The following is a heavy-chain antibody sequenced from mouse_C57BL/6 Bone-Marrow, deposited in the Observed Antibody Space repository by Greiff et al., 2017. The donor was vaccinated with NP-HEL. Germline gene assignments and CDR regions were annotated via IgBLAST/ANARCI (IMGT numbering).Heavy chain of an antibody. CDR3: ARDPLYYYGSSPYAMDY. D-gene: IGHD1-1*01. CDR2: ISSGGSYT. CDR1: GFTFSSYG. J-gene: IGHJ4*01. Sequence: EVQGVESGGDLVKPGGSLKLSCAASGFTFSSYGMSWVRQTPDKRLEWVATISSGGSYTYYPDSVKGRFTISRDNAKNTLYLQMSSLKSEDTAMYYCARDPLYYYGSSPYAMDYWGQGTSVTVSS. V-gene: IGHV5-6*01.